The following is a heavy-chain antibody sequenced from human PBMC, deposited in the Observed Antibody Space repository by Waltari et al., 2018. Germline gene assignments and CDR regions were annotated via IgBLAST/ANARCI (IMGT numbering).Heavy chain of an antibody. J-gene: IGHJ5*02. CDR3: ARGFIVGATTFWFDP. V-gene: IGHV4-34*01. CDR2: INHSGST. D-gene: IGHD1-26*01. CDR1: GGSFSGYY. Sequence: QVQLQQWGAGLLMPSATLSLTCAVYGGSFSGYYWTWIRQPPGKGLEWIGEINHSGSTNYNPSLKSLVTISVDTSKNQYSLKLSSVTAADTSGEYCARGFIVGATTFWFDPWGQGTLVTVSS.